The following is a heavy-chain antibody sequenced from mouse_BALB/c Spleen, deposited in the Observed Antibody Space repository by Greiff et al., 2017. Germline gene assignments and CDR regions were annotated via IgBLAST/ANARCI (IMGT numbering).Heavy chain of an antibody. CDR1: GYSITSGYY. CDR3: ARDWDGFAY. D-gene: IGHD4-1*01. J-gene: IGHJ3*01. CDR2: ISYDGSN. V-gene: IGHV3-6*02. Sequence: EVKLMESGPGLVKPSQSLSLTCSVTGYSITSGYYLNWIRQFPGNKLEWMGYISYDGSNNYNPSLKNRISITRDTSKNQFFLKLNSVTTEDTATYYCARDWDGFAYWGQGTLVTVSA.